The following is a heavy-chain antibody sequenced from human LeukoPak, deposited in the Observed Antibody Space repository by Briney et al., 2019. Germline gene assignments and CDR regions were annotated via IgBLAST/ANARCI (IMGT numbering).Heavy chain of an antibody. CDR2: IYYSGST. CDR1: GGSISSYY. J-gene: IGHJ4*02. V-gene: IGHV4-59*01. D-gene: IGHD3-10*01. Sequence: PSETLSLTCTVSGGSISSYYWSWIRQPPGKGLKWIGYIYYSGSTNYNPSLKSRVTISVDTSKNQFSLKLSSVTAADTAVYYCARNVLLWFGELIDWGQGTLVTVSS. CDR3: ARNVLLWFGELID.